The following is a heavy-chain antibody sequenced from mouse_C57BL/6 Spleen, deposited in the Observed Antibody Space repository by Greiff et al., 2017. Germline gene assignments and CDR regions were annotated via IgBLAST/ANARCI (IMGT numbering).Heavy chain of an antibody. J-gene: IGHJ2*01. CDR2: IHPNSGST. Sequence: QVQLKQPGAELVKPGASVKLSCKASGYTFTSYWMPWVKQRPGQGLEWIGMIHPNSGSTNYNEKFKSKATLPVDTSSSTRYMQLSSLTSEDSAVYYCARDHYYGSSYDYWGQGTTLTVSA. D-gene: IGHD1-1*01. CDR1: GYTFTSYW. V-gene: IGHV1-64*01. CDR3: ARDHYYGSSYDY.